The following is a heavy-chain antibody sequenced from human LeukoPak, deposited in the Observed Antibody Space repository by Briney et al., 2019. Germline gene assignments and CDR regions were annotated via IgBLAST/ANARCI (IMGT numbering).Heavy chain of an antibody. V-gene: IGHV3-48*03. J-gene: IGHJ6*03. CDR1: GFTFSSYE. D-gene: IGHD2-2*01. Sequence: GGSLRLSCAASGFTFSSYEMNWVRQAPGKGLEWVSYISSSGSTIYYADSVKGRFTISRDNAKNSLYLQMNSLRAEDTAVYYCARVSYQLLSGYYYYYMDVWGKGTTVTISS. CDR3: ARVSYQLLSGYYYYYMDV. CDR2: ISSSGSTI.